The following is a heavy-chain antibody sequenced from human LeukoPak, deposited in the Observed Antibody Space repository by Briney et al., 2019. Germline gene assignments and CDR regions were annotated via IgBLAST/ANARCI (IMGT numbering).Heavy chain of an antibody. V-gene: IGHV4-31*03. CDR3: ARDWCSSTSCYDAFDI. CDR2: IYYSGST. J-gene: IGHJ3*02. D-gene: IGHD2-2*01. CDR1: GGSISRGTYY. Sequence: PSETLSLTCTVSGGSISRGTYYWRWIRQHPGKGLEWIGYIYYSGSTYYNPSLKSRVTISVDTSKNQFYLKLSSVTAADTAVYYCARDWCSSTSCYDAFDIWGQGTMVTVSS.